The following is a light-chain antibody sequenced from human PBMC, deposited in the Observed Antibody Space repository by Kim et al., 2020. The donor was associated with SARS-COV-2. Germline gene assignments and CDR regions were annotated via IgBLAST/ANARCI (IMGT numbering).Light chain of an antibody. CDR3: QQRSNWPLT. V-gene: IGKV3-11*01. CDR1: QSVSRS. Sequence: LSPGERATLPCRASQSVSRSFAWYQQKPGQAPRLLIYGASKRATGVPARFSGSGSGTDFTLTISSLEPEDFAVYYCQQRSNWPLTFGGGTKVDIK. J-gene: IGKJ4*01. CDR2: GAS.